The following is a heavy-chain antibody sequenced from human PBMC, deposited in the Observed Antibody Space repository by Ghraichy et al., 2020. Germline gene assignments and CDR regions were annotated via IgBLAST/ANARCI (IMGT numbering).Heavy chain of an antibody. CDR3: ARDSDNWNLAGEDAFDI. Sequence: SVKVSCKASGGTFSSYAISWVRQAPGQGLEWMGGIIPIFGTANYAQKFQGRVTITADESTSTAYMELSSLRSEDTAVFYCARDSDNWNLAGEDAFDIWGHVTMVTVSS. J-gene: IGHJ3*02. CDR2: IIPIFGTA. D-gene: IGHD1-7*01. CDR1: GGTFSSYA. V-gene: IGHV1-69*13.